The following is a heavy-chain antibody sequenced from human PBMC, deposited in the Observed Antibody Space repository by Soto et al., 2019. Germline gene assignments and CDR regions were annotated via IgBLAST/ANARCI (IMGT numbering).Heavy chain of an antibody. Sequence: KASETLSLTCAVYGGSFSGYYWSWIRQPPGKGLEWIGEINHSGSTNYNPSLKSRVTISVDTSKNQFSLKLSSVTAADTAVYYCARGLVDYGGKRGKRFDPWGQGXLVTVYS. J-gene: IGHJ5*02. D-gene: IGHD4-17*01. CDR1: GGSFSGYY. CDR3: ARGLVDYGGKRGKRFDP. V-gene: IGHV4-34*01. CDR2: INHSGST.